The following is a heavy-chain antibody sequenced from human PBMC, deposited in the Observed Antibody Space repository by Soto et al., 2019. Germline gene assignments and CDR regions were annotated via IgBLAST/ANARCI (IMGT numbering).Heavy chain of an antibody. J-gene: IGHJ6*02. V-gene: IGHV1-58*02. CDR2: IVVGSGNT. CDR1: GGTFSSYA. Sequence: ASVKVSCKASGGTFSSYAISWVRQAPGQGLEWIGWIVVGSGNTNYAQKFQERVTITRDMSTSTAYMELSSLRSEDTAVYYCAAGGRYYYYGMDVWGQGTTVTVSS. CDR3: AAGGRYYYYGMDV.